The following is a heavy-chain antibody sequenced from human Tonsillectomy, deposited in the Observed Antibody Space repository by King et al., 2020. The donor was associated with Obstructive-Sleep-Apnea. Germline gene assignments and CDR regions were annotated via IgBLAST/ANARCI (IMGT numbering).Heavy chain of an antibody. Sequence: RLQLQESGPGLVKPSETLSLTCTVSGGSISSSNYYWGWIRQPPGKRLEWIGCIYYSGSTYYNPSLKSRVTISLDTSKNQFSLKLSSVTAADTAVYYCARDVPYCGGDCYTADWFDPWGQGTLVTVSS. CDR1: GGSISSSNYY. CDR2: IYYSGST. CDR3: ARDVPYCGGDCYTADWFDP. D-gene: IGHD2-21*02. V-gene: IGHV4-39*06. J-gene: IGHJ5*02.